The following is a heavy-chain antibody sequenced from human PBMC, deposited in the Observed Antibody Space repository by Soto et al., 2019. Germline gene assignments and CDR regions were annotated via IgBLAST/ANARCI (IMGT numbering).Heavy chain of an antibody. J-gene: IGHJ4*02. CDR3: ARRRDDSSGYNLAY. V-gene: IGHV5-51*01. Sequence: GESLKISCKGSGYSFASYWLGWVRQMPGKGLEWMGLIYPGDSDTRYSPSFQGQVTISADKFISTAYLQWRSLKASDTAMYYCARRRDDSSGYNLAYWGQGTLVTVSS. CDR1: GYSFASYW. D-gene: IGHD3-22*01. CDR2: IYPGDSDT.